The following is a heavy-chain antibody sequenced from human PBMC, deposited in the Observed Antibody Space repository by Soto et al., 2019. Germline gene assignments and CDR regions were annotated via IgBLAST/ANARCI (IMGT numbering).Heavy chain of an antibody. CDR3: ARDIAAAGGRDY. CDR1: GFTFSDYY. Sequence: QVQLVESGGGLVKPGGSLRLSCAASGFTFSDYYMTWIRQGPGKGLEWISYISSNGNTIYHADSVKGRFTISRDNAKNSLYLQKNSLRAEDTAVYYCARDIAAAGGRDYWGQGTLVTVSS. D-gene: IGHD6-13*01. CDR2: ISSNGNTI. V-gene: IGHV3-11*01. J-gene: IGHJ4*02.